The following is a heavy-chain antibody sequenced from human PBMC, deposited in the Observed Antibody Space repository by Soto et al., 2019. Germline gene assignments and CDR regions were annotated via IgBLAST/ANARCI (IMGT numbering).Heavy chain of an antibody. CDR3: ARIEVLGVLMVPEDY. CDR1: GGSISSSSYY. V-gene: IGHV4-39*01. D-gene: IGHD2-8*02. CDR2: IYYSGST. Sequence: SETLSLTCTVSGGSISSSSYYWGWIRQPPGKGLEWIGSIYYSGSTYYNPSLKSRVTISVDTSKNQFSLKLSSVTAADTAVYYCARIEVLGVLMVPEDYWGQGTLVTVSS. J-gene: IGHJ4*02.